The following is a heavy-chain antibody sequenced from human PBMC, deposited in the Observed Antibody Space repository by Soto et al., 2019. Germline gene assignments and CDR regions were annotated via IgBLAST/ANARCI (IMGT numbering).Heavy chain of an antibody. CDR2: ITYSGGNI. V-gene: IGHV3-21*01. CDR1: GFAFSTCS. J-gene: IGHJ4*02. Sequence: PGGSLRLSCAASGFAFSTCSMNWVRQAPGRGLEWVSYITYSGGNIHYADSVKGRFTISRDNAKNSLYLQMNSLRAEDTAVYFCARAGNFASGAFCDYWGQGTQVTVSS. CDR3: ARAGNFASGAFCDY. D-gene: IGHD3-16*01.